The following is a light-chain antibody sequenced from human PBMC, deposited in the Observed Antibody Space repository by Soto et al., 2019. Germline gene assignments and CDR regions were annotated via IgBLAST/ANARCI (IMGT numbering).Light chain of an antibody. J-gene: IGLJ1*01. V-gene: IGLV1-47*02. CDR3: AAWDDSLSGYV. CDR2: SNN. Sequence: QSVLTQPPSASGTPGQRVTLSCSGSSSNIGSNYVYWYQQLPGTAPKLLIYSNNQRPSGVPDRVSGSKSGTSASLAISGLRSEDEADYYCAAWDDSLSGYVFGTGTKSPS. CDR1: SSNIGSNY.